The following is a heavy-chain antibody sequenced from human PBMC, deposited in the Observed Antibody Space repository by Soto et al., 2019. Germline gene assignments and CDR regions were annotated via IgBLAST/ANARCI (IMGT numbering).Heavy chain of an antibody. J-gene: IGHJ4*02. CDR2: ISGDGNDK. D-gene: IGHD1-26*01. CDR3: IQGASTAHQPLDS. CDR1: GFIFRNFG. V-gene: IGHV3-30*03. Sequence: QVQLVESGGGVVQPGRSLRLSCAASGFIFRNFGMHWVRRAPGKGLEWVATISGDGNDKYYPDSMKGRFTISRDNFNNTLYLQLNSLRPKDTAVYHCIQGASTAHQPLDSWGQGVLVTVSS.